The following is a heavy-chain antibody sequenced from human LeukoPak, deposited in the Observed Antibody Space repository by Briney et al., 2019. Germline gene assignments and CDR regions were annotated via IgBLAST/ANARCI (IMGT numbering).Heavy chain of an antibody. CDR3: AIPRGDFLSGYYHGYFDY. CDR1: GFTFSSYA. Sequence: GGSLRLSCAASGFTFSSYAMSRVRQAPGKGLEWVSAISGSGGSTYYADSVKGRFTISRDDSKNTLYLQMNSLRAEDTAVYYCAIPRGDFLSGYYHGYFDYWGQGTLVTVSS. CDR2: ISGSGGST. V-gene: IGHV3-23*01. D-gene: IGHD3-3*01. J-gene: IGHJ4*02.